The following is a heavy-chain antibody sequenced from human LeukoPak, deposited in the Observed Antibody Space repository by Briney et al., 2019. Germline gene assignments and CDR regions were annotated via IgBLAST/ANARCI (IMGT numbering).Heavy chain of an antibody. CDR2: ISSSSSYI. V-gene: IGHV3-21*01. D-gene: IGHD3-10*01. Sequence: GGSLRLSCAASGFTFSSYSMNWVRQAPGKGLEWVSSISSSSSYIYYADSVKGRFTISRDNAKNSLCLQMNSLRAEDTAVYYCAREVGGSGAYYFDYWGQGTLVTVSS. CDR1: GFTFSSYS. J-gene: IGHJ4*02. CDR3: AREVGGSGAYYFDY.